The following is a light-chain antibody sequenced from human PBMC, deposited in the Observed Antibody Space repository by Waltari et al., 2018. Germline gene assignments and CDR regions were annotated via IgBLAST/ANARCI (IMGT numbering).Light chain of an antibody. V-gene: IGKV3-11*01. Sequence: EIVLTQSPATLSLSPGERATLSCRASQSVSSQLAWYQQKPGQAPRLLIYDASNRATGIPARLSGSGSETDFTLTISSLEPEDFAVYYCQQRDNWPPLFTFGPGTKVDIK. J-gene: IGKJ3*01. CDR1: QSVSSQ. CDR2: DAS. CDR3: QQRDNWPPLFT.